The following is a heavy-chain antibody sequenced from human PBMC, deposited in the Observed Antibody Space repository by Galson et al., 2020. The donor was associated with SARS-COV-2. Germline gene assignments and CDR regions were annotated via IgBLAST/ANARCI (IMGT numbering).Heavy chain of an antibody. D-gene: IGHD2-15*01. Sequence: ASVKVSCKASGYTFTSYGISWVRQAPGQGLEWMGWISAYNGNTNYAQTLQGRVTMTTDTSTSTAYMELRSLRSDDTAVYYCARDRIVVVAARISYYYYGMDVWGQGTTVTVSS. CDR3: ARDRIVVVAARISYYYYGMDV. CDR2: ISAYNGNT. J-gene: IGHJ6*02. CDR1: GYTFTSYG. V-gene: IGHV1-18*04.